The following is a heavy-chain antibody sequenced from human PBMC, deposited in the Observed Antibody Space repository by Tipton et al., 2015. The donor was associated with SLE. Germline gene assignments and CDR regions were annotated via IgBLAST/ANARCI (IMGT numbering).Heavy chain of an antibody. Sequence: TLSLTCAVYGGSISSSSSYYWAWIRQPPGKGVEWIGEVNHRGSTNYNPSLKSRFTISVDTSKNQFSLKLRSVTAADTAVYYCARRRSETGRFSKRGWFDPWGQGTLVTVSS. J-gene: IGHJ5*02. CDR1: GGSISSSSSYY. D-gene: IGHD1-14*01. V-gene: IGHV4-34*01. CDR2: VNHRGST. CDR3: ARRRSETGRFSKRGWFDP.